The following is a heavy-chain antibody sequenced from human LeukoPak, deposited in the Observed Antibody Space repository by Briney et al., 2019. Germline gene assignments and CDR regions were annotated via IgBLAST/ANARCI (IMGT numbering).Heavy chain of an antibody. CDR1: GGSISSSSYY. V-gene: IGHV4-61*03. J-gene: IGHJ4*02. CDR3: ARSLGRGYSGFDSILDY. D-gene: IGHD5-12*01. CDR2: IHNSGST. Sequence: PSETLSLTCTVSGGSISSSSYYWGWIRQPPGKGLEWIGYIHNSGSTNYNPSLKSRVTISVDTSKNHFSLRLSSVTAADTAVYYCARSLGRGYSGFDSILDYWGQGTLVTVSS.